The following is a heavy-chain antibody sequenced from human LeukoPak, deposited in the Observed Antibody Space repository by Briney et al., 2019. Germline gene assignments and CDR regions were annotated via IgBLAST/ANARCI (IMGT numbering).Heavy chain of an antibody. J-gene: IGHJ4*02. CDR1: GFTFSGYT. V-gene: IGHV3-21*03. CDR2: ISAGSSYI. Sequence: GGSLRLSCAASGFTFSGYTMNWVRQAPGKGLEWVSSISAGSSYIYYPASMQGRFTISRDNAKNSLYLQMNSLKTEDTAVYYCTTAQYSGSYWTFDYWGQGTLVTVSS. D-gene: IGHD1-26*01. CDR3: TTAQYSGSYWTFDY.